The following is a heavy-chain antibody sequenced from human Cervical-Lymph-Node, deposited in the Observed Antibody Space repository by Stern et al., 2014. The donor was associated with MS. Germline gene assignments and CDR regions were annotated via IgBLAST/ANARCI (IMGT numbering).Heavy chain of an antibody. D-gene: IGHD3-3*01. CDR1: EFTIGDYY. CDR3: ARDGPNFWSHLNYYGTDV. J-gene: IGHJ6*02. CDR2: IRRTGGDA. V-gene: IGHV3-11*01. Sequence: QVQLVESGGGLVKPGGSLRLSCVASEFTIGDYYMSWIRQAPGKGLEWIAYIRRTGGDAYYGDSVQGRFTISRDNAKNSVYLQMSSLRAEDTAVYYCARDGPNFWSHLNYYGTDVWGQGTTVTVS.